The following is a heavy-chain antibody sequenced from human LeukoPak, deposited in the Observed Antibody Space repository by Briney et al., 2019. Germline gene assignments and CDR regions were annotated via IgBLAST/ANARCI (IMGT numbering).Heavy chain of an antibody. CDR1: GGSISSGSYY. D-gene: IGHD6-13*01. V-gene: IGHV4-61*02. J-gene: IGHJ5*02. CDR3: ASGREQQLVPWFDP. Sequence: SETLSLTCTVSGGSISSGSYYWSWIRQPAGKGLEWIGRIYTSGSTNYNPSLKSRVTISVDTSKNQFSLKLSSVTAADTAVYYCASGREQQLVPWFDPWGQGTLVTVSS. CDR2: IYTSGST.